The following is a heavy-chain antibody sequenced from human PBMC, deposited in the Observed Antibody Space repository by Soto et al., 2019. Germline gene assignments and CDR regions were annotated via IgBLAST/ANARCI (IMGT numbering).Heavy chain of an antibody. CDR3: ARMTNRYCTNGVCSPDAFDI. D-gene: IGHD2-8*01. CDR2: IYSGGST. J-gene: IGHJ3*02. V-gene: IGHV3-53*01. CDR1: GFTVSSNY. Sequence: VGSLRLSCAASGFTVSSNYMSWVRQAPGKGLEWVSVIYSGGSTYYADSVKGRFTISRDNSKNTLYLQMNSLRAEDTAVYYCARMTNRYCTNGVCSPDAFDIWGQGTMVTVSS.